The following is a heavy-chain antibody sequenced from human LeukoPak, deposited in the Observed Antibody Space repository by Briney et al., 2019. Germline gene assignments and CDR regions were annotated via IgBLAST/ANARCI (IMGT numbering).Heavy chain of an antibody. V-gene: IGHV1-69*06. Sequence: ASVKVSCKASGYTFTNYAMNWVRQAPGQGLEWMGGVIPMFGTGNNAQKFQGRVTMNANKITSTVYLTLSSLRSEDTAVYYCARHRVACGGQSCSHDWIDSWGQGTLVTVSS. D-gene: IGHD2-21*01. CDR1: GYTFTNYA. CDR2: VIPMFGTG. CDR3: ARHRVACGGQSCSHDWIDS. J-gene: IGHJ5*01.